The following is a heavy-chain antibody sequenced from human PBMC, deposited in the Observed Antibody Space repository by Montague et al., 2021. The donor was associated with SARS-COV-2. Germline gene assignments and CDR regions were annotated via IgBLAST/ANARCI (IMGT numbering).Heavy chain of an antibody. D-gene: IGHD3-16*01. J-gene: IGHJ4*02. V-gene: IGHV4-39*01. CDR3: ARLGDMAIIAPVR. CDR1: GDSLHRSAYY. Sequence: SETLSLTCTVSGDSLHRSAYYWCWFRRPPGKGLEWVASVYYGTTTYNRSLKSGVIISVDTSTNQFSLELYSVTAADTAVYFCARLGDMAIIAPVRWGQGTWVTVSS. CDR2: VYYGTT.